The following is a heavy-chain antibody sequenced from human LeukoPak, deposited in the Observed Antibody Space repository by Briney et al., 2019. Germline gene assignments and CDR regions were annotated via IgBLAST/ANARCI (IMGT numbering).Heavy chain of an antibody. V-gene: IGHV1-69*05. J-gene: IGHJ4*02. D-gene: IGHD3-16*01. CDR2: IIPIFGTA. Sequence: SVKVSCKASGGTFSSYAISWVRQAPGQGLEWMGGIIPIFGTANYAQKFQGRVMITTDESTSTAYMELSSLRSEDTAVYYCAREGGGSRSFDYWGQGTLVTVSS. CDR1: GGTFSSYA. CDR3: AREGGGSRSFDY.